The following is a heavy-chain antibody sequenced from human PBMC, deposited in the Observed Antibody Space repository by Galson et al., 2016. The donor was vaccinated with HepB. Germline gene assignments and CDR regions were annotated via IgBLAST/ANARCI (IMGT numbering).Heavy chain of an antibody. CDR2: IRSKGYGGAT. D-gene: IGHD3-22*01. J-gene: IGHJ4*02. V-gene: IGHV3-49*04. CDR1: GFSFGEYS. Sequence: SLRLSCAASGFSFGEYSMSWVRQAPGKGLEWVGSIRSKGYGGATEYAASVKGRFNISRDDSKSIAYLQMKSLKTEDTDVYHCYRSFQHYYDSFGYYYYFDSWGQGTLVTVSS. CDR3: YRSFQHYYDSFGYYYYFDS.